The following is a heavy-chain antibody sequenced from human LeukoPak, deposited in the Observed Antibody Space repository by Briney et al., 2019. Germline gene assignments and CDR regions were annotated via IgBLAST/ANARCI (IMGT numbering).Heavy chain of an antibody. V-gene: IGHV3-23*01. CDR1: GFTFSSYA. CDR2: ISGSGGST. Sequence: GGSLRLSCAASGFTFSSYAMSWVRQAPGKGLEWVSAISGSGGSTYYADSVKGRFTISRDKSKNTLYLQMNSLRAEDTAVYYCAKIVWDTALPQIDYWGQGALVTVSS. D-gene: IGHD5-18*01. J-gene: IGHJ4*02. CDR3: AKIVWDTALPQIDY.